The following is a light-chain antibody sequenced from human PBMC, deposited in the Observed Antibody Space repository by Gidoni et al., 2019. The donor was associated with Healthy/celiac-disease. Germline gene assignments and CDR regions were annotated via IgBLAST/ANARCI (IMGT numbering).Light chain of an antibody. Sequence: QSALTQPASVSGSPGQSITIFCTGTSSYVGSYNLVSWYQQHPGKAPKLMIYEGSKRPSGVSNRFSGSKSGNTASLTISGLQAEDEADYYCCSYAGSTAVVFGGGTKLTVL. V-gene: IGLV2-23*01. CDR1: SSYVGSYNL. CDR3: CSYAGSTAVV. CDR2: EGS. J-gene: IGLJ2*01.